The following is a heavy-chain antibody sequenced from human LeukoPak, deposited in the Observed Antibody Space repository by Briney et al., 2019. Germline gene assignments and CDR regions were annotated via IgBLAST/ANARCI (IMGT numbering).Heavy chain of an antibody. CDR2: IQSKTDGGTT. CDR1: GFTLSNAW. V-gene: IGHV3-15*01. Sequence: WGSLRLSCAASGFTLSNAWLNWVRQGPGKGLEWGGGIQSKTDGGTTEYAAHVKGRFTISRDDSTNTMYLQMNSLKTEDTGVYYCARIMYTYYGMDVWGQGTTVTVSS. CDR3: ARIMYTYYGMDV. D-gene: IGHD2-8*01. J-gene: IGHJ6*02.